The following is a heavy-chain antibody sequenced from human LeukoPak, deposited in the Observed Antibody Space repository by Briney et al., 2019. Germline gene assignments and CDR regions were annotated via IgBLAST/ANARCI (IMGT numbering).Heavy chain of an antibody. J-gene: IGHJ5*02. CDR1: GYSFTNYY. CDR2: ISTYNGNT. V-gene: IGHV1-18*04. D-gene: IGHD3-22*01. Sequence: ASVKVSCKASGYSFTNYYIHWVRQAPGQGLEWMGWISTYNGNTNYAQKLQGRVTMTTDTSTSTAYMELRSLRSDDTAVYYCVRNYYDSSGYFARWFDPWGQGTLVIVSS. CDR3: VRNYYDSSGYFARWFDP.